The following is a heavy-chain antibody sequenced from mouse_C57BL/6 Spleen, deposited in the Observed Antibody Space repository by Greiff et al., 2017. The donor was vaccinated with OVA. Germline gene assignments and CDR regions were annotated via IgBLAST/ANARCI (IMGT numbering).Heavy chain of an antibody. Sequence: VQLVESGAELVKPGASVKISCKASGYAFSSYWMNWVKQRPGKGLEWIGQIYPGDGDTNYNGKFKGKATLTADKSSSTAYMQLSSLTSEDSAVYFCARRGAQAPYFDYWGQGTTLTVSS. J-gene: IGHJ2*01. CDR1: GYAFSSYW. V-gene: IGHV1-80*01. D-gene: IGHD3-2*02. CDR3: ARRGAQAPYFDY. CDR2: IYPGDGDT.